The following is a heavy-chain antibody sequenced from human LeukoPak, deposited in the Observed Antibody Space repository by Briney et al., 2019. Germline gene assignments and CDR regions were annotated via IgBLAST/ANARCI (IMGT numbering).Heavy chain of an antibody. V-gene: IGHV3-66*01. CDR2: IDSGGST. CDR1: GITVGSHN. Sequence: GGSPRPSFAASGITVGSHNITWVRQAPGKGLEWGSVIDSGGSTSPADSVKGRFSVSRDKSKNTLYLQMTSLRVEDTAVYYCARTYGDYDYYYGMDVWGQGTTVTVSS. CDR3: ARTYGDYDYYYGMDV. J-gene: IGHJ6*01. D-gene: IGHD4-17*01.